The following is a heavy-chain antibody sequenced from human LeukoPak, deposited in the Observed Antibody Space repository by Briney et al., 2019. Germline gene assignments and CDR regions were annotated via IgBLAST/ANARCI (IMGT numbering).Heavy chain of an antibody. CDR3: ARATSFDY. V-gene: IGHV3-48*03. CDR2: ITISGSTI. Sequence: PGGSLRLSCAASGFTFTSYEMNWVRQAPGKGLEWVSYITISGSTIYYADPVKGRFTISRDNAKNSLYLQMNSLRAEDTAVYYCARATSFDYWGQGTLVTVSS. J-gene: IGHJ4*02. CDR1: GFTFTSYE.